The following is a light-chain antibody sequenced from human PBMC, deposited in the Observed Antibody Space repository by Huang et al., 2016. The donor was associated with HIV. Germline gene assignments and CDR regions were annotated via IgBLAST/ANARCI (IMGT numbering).Light chain of an antibody. CDR2: WAS. CDR1: QNILHSSDKRNY. J-gene: IGKJ1*01. CDR3: QQSYGRQPT. Sequence: DIVMVQSPDSLAVSLGERATINFKSSQNILHSSDKRNYLAWYQQKVGQPPKLIIYWASTRESGVPVRFSGSGSGANFTLTIDNLQAEDVAVYFCQQSYGRQPTFGPGTKV. V-gene: IGKV4-1*01.